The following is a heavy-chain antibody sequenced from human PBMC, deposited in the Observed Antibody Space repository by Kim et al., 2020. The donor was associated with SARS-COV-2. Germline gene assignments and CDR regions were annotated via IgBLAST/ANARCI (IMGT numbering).Heavy chain of an antibody. CDR1: GGSFSGYY. D-gene: IGHD6-19*01. Sequence: SETLSLTCAVYGGSFSGYYWSWIRQPPGKGLEWIGEINHSGSTNYNPSLKSRVTISVDTSKNQFSLKLSSVTAADTAVYYCARDAAGYSSGWYPYYYGM. CDR3: ARDAAGYSSGWYPYYYGM. CDR2: INHSGST. J-gene: IGHJ6*01. V-gene: IGHV4-34*01.